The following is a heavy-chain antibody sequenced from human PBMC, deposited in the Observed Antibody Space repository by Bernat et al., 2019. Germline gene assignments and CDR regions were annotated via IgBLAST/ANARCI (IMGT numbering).Heavy chain of an antibody. CDR3: ARLPTSVVVTAD. Sequence: EVQLVESGGGLVQPGGSLRLSCAGSGFTLSDHYMDWIRQAPGKGLEWVGLTRDKAKSYTTEYAASVKGRFTISRDDSGNSLYLQMNSLKSEDMAVYYCARLPTSVVVTADWGQGTLVIVSS. CDR1: GFTLSDHY. D-gene: IGHD2-21*02. V-gene: IGHV3-72*01. CDR2: TRDKAKSYTT. J-gene: IGHJ4*02.